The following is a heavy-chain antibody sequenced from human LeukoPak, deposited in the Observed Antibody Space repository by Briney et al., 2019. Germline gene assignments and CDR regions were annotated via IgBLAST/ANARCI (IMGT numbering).Heavy chain of an antibody. J-gene: IGHJ4*02. Sequence: TGGSLRLSCAASGFTFSSYSMNWVRQAPGKGLEWVAVISYDGSNKYYADSVKGRFTISRDNSKNTLYLQMNSLRAEDTAVYYCARHALPIVVVITSFDYWGQGTLVTVSS. CDR3: ARHALPIVVVITSFDY. CDR2: ISYDGSNK. D-gene: IGHD3-22*01. CDR1: GFTFSSYS. V-gene: IGHV3-30*03.